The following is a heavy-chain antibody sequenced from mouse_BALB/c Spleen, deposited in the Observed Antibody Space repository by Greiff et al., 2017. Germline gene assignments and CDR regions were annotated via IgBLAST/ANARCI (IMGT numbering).Heavy chain of an antibody. J-gene: IGHJ2*01. CDR3: ARRVVEGFDY. CDR2: ISSGSSTI. V-gene: IGHV5-17*02. Sequence: EVKLMESGGGLVQPGGSRKLSCAASGFTFSSFGMHWVRQAPEKGLEWVAYISSGSSTIYYADTVKGRFTISRDNPKNTLFLQMTSLRSEDTAMYYCARRVVEGFDYWGQGTTLTVSS. D-gene: IGHD1-1*01. CDR1: GFTFSSFG.